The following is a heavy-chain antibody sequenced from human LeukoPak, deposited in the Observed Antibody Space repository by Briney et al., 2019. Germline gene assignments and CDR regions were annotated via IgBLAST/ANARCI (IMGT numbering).Heavy chain of an antibody. CDR2: ISSSSSTI. CDR3: AKDIGSYYDC. V-gene: IGHV3-48*01. CDR1: GFTFSSYS. D-gene: IGHD3-10*01. Sequence: GGSLRLSCAASGFTFSSYSMNWVRQAPGKGLEWVSYISSSSSTIYYADSVKGRFTISRDNSKNTLYLEMNSLRAEDTAVYYCAKDIGSYYDCWGQGILVTVSS. J-gene: IGHJ4*02.